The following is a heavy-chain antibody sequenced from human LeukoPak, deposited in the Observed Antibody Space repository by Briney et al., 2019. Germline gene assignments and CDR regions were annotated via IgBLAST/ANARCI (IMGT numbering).Heavy chain of an antibody. CDR3: TVEWELFGGVDY. D-gene: IGHD1-26*01. CDR1: GFTFGDYA. J-gene: IGHJ4*02. V-gene: IGHV3-49*03. Sequence: GGSLRLSCTASGFTFGDYAMSWFRQAPGKGLEWVGFIRSKAYGGTTEYAASVKGRFTISREDSKSIAYLQMNSLKTEDTAVYYCTVEWELFGGVDYWGQGTLVTVSS. CDR2: IRSKAYGGTT.